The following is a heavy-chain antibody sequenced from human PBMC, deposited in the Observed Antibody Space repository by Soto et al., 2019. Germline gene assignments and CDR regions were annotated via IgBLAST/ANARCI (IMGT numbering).Heavy chain of an antibody. CDR1: GYTFISYY. V-gene: IGHV1-46*01. Sequence: ASVKVSCKASGYTFISYYMYSVRQAPGQGLEWMGIINPSGGSTSYAQKFQGRVTMTRGTSTSTVNMELSSLRSEDTAVYYCARAPGDGAYYGMNVWGQGTTVTVSS. CDR2: INPSGGST. J-gene: IGHJ6*02. D-gene: IGHD3-10*01. CDR3: ARAPGDGAYYGMNV.